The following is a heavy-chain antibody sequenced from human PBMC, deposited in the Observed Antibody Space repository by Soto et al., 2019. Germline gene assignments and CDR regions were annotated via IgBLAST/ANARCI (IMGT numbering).Heavy chain of an antibody. D-gene: IGHD3-9*01. CDR3: AKDFSVFLRYFDWLLSPLVNYFDY. J-gene: IGHJ4*02. CDR2: ISYDGSNK. Sequence: QVQLVESGGGVVQPGRSLRLSCAASGFTFSSYGMHWVRQAPGKGLEWVAVISYDGSNKYYADSVKGRFTISRDNSKNTLYLQMNSLRAEDTAVYYCAKDFSVFLRYFDWLLSPLVNYFDYWGQGTLVTVSS. CDR1: GFTFSSYG. V-gene: IGHV3-30*18.